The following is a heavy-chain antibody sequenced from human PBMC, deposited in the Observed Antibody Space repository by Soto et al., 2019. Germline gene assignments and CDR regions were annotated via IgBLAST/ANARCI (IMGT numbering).Heavy chain of an antibody. D-gene: IGHD3-10*01. CDR2: IYHSGST. Sequence: SETLSLTCAVSGGSISSSNWWSWVRQPPGKGLEWIGEIYHSGSTNYNPSLKSRVTISVDKSKNQFSLKLSSVTAADTAVYYCASLYGSGSYWTGYYYYGMDVWGQGTTVTVSS. V-gene: IGHV4-4*02. CDR3: ASLYGSGSYWTGYYYYGMDV. J-gene: IGHJ6*02. CDR1: GGSISSSNW.